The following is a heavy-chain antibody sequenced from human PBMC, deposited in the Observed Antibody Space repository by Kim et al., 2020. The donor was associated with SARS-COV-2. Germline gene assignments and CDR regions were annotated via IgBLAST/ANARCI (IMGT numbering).Heavy chain of an antibody. CDR2: ISWNSGSI. V-gene: IGHV3-9*01. D-gene: IGHD3-9*01. J-gene: IGHJ4*02. CDR3: AKATVDFDWLLSLYFDY. CDR1: GFTFDDYA. Sequence: GGSLRLSCAASGFTFDDYAMHWVRQAPGKGLEWVSGISWNSGSIGYADSVKGRFTISRDNAKNSLYLQMNSLRAEDTALYYCAKATVDFDWLLSLYFDYWGQGTLVTVSS.